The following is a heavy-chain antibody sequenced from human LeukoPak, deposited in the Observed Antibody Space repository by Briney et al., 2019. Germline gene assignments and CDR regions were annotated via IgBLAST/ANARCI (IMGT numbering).Heavy chain of an antibody. V-gene: IGHV1-69*04. CDR3: ARAFRGYYYDSSGYYTHGY. CDR2: IIPILGIA. Sequence: SVKVSCKASGGTFSSYAISWVRQAPGQGLEWMGGIIPILGIANYAQKFQGRVTITADKSTSTAYMELSSLRSEDTAVYYCARAFRGYYYDSSGYYTHGYWGQGTLVTVSS. CDR1: GGTFSSYA. J-gene: IGHJ4*02. D-gene: IGHD3-22*01.